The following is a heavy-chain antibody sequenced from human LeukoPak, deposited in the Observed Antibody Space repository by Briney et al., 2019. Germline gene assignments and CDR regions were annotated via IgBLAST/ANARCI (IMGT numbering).Heavy chain of an antibody. CDR3: ARDQTYYDFWTGHYTAHYFDS. CDR2: VDSDGSSV. V-gene: IGHV3-74*03. D-gene: IGHD3-3*01. J-gene: IGHJ4*02. CDR1: GFTFSTYW. Sequence: GGSLRLSCAASGFTFSTYWMHWVRQAPGKGLVWVSRVDSDGSSVTYADSVNGRFTVSRDNAKNTLYLQMDSLGVADTAVYYCARDQTYYDFWTGHYTAHYFDSWGQGTLVTVSS.